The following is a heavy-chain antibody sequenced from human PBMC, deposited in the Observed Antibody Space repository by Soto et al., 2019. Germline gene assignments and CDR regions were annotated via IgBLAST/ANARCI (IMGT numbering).Heavy chain of an antibody. CDR2: IWYDGSNA. CDR3: ARDKGSSTVVSGISQEGYCAS. Sequence: QVQLVESGGGVVQPGRSLRLSCAASGFTFSIFGMHWVRQAPGKGLEWAAIIWYDGSNAYYADAVRGRFTISRDNSKNTVYLQMKSLRAEDTAGYYCARDKGSSTVVSGISQEGYCASWGQGTVVTVSS. CDR1: GFTFSIFG. D-gene: IGHD6-19*01. V-gene: IGHV3-33*01. J-gene: IGHJ4*02.